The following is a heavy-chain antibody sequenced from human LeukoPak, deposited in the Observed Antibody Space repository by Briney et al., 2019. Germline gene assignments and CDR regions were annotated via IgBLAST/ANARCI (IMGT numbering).Heavy chain of an antibody. V-gene: IGHV1-2*06. Sequence: ASVKVSCKASGYTFTGYYMHWVRQAPGQGLEWMGRINPNSGGTNYAQKFQGRVTMTRDTSISTAYMELSRPRSDDTAVYYCARRMEMANPIGYYFDYWGQGTLVTVSS. J-gene: IGHJ4*02. CDR2: INPNSGGT. CDR3: ARRMEMANPIGYYFDY. D-gene: IGHD5-24*01. CDR1: GYTFTGYY.